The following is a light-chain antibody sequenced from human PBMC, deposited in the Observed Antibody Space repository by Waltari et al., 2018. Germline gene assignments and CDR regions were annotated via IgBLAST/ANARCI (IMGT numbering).Light chain of an antibody. V-gene: IGKV1-5*01. Sequence: DIQMTQSPSTLSASVGDRVTITCRASQSISSWLAWYQQKPGKAPKLLIYDAYSLESRVPSRFSGSGSGTEFTLTISSLQPDDFATYYCQQYNSYPYTFGQGTKLEIK. CDR3: QQYNSYPYT. CDR1: QSISSW. CDR2: DAY. J-gene: IGKJ2*01.